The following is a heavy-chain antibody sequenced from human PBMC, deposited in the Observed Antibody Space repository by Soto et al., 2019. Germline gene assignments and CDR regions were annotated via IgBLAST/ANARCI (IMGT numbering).Heavy chain of an antibody. Sequence: ESGGGLVQPGGSLRLSCAASGFTFSSYAMSWVRQAPGKGLEWVSAISGGGAGTYYADSVKGRFTISRDNSKNTLYLQMNSLRAEDTAVFYCAKGSAGSSGWYRVPWDYWGQGTLVTVSS. D-gene: IGHD6-19*01. CDR2: ISGGGAGT. CDR3: AKGSAGSSGWYRVPWDY. V-gene: IGHV3-23*01. J-gene: IGHJ4*02. CDR1: GFTFSSYA.